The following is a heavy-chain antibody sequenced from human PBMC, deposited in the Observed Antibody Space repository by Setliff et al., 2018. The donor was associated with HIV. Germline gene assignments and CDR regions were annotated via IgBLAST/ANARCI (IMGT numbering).Heavy chain of an antibody. CDR3: ARDVAVAGTEF. CDR1: GFTFSNYW. CDR2: INQDGSEK. D-gene: IGHD6-19*01. J-gene: IGHJ4*02. Sequence: PSETLSLSCAASGFTFSNYWMSWVRQAPGKGLEWVAHINQDGSEKNHVDSVKGRFTISRDNARNSLYLQMNSLKADDTAVYYCARDVAVAGTEFWGQGTLVTVSS. V-gene: IGHV3-7*01.